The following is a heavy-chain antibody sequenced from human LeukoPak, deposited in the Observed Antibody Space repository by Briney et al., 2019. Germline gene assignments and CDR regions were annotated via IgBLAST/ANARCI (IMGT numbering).Heavy chain of an antibody. CDR1: GGSFYSSRHY. J-gene: IGHJ4*02. V-gene: IGHV4-39*01. Sequence: SETLSLTCTVPGGSFYSSRHYWGWVRQAPGKGLEWIASIYHTGNIYYNPSLKSRVTMSVDTSKNQFSLSLSSVTAADTAIYYCAGHVAVGSRNYFDSWGQGTPITVSS. D-gene: IGHD3-10*01. CDR2: IYHTGNI. CDR3: AGHVAVGSRNYFDS.